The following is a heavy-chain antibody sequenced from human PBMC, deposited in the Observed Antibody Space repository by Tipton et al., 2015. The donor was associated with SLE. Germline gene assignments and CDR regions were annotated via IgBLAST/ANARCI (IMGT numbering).Heavy chain of an antibody. CDR2: MYTSGST. D-gene: IGHD6-6*01. V-gene: IGHV4-4*07. CDR1: GDTIRSYS. J-gene: IGHJ3*01. Sequence: TLSLTCSVSGDTIRSYSWSWVRQPAGKGLEWIGRMYTSGSTDYNPSLKSRVTMSVDTSKKQISLKLSLVTAADTAVCYCASAAYSSSSDGFDAWGQGTMVTVTS. CDR3: ASAAYSSSSDGFDA.